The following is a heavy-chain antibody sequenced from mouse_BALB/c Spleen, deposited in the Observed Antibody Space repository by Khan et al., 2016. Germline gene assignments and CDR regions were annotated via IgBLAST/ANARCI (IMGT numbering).Heavy chain of an antibody. CDR3: ATASSGYLNCFDY. D-gene: IGHD3-1*01. CDR2: IHYSGST. V-gene: IGHV3-1*02. Sequence: EVQLQESGPDLVKPSQSVSLTCTVTGYSITSHYSWHWIRHFPGNKVEWMGYIHYSGSTDFNPSLKSRNSITRDTSKNQFFLQLNSVTTEDTATYNCATASSGYLNCFDYWGQGTTLTVSS. J-gene: IGHJ2*01. CDR1: GYSITSHYS.